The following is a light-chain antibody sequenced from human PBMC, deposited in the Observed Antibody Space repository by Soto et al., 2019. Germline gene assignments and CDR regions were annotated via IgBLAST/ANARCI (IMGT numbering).Light chain of an antibody. J-gene: IGKJ1*01. CDR2: GAS. CDR3: QQSYSTPTGT. V-gene: IGKV1-9*01. CDR1: QDIRSY. Sequence: DIQLTQSPSFLSASVGDRVTITFRASQDIRSYLAWYQPRPXKAPELXXYGASTLRHGGASRFSGSGSGTELTLTLSSLQPEDFAAYYCQQSYSTPTGTFGQGTKVDIK.